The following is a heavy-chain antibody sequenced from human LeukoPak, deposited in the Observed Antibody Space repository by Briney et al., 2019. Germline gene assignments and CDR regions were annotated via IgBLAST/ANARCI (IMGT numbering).Heavy chain of an antibody. D-gene: IGHD4-23*01. CDR1: GDSISSYY. CDR2: IYYSGST. J-gene: IGHJ4*02. Sequence: SETLSLTCTVSGDSISSYYWSWIRQPPGKGLEWIGYIYYSGSTNYNPSLKSRVTISIDTSKNQFSLNLSSVTAADTAVYYCARAPNYGGNSRPSHFDYWGQGTLVTVSS. V-gene: IGHV4-59*01. CDR3: ARAPNYGGNSRPSHFDY.